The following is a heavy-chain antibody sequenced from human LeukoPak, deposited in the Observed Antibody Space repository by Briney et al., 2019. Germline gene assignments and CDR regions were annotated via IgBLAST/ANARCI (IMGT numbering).Heavy chain of an antibody. D-gene: IGHD4-11*01. V-gene: IGHV4-30-4*01. J-gene: IGHJ6*02. Sequence: PSETLSLTCTVSGGSISSGDYYWSWIRQPPGKGLEWIGYIYYSGSTYYNPSLKSRVTISVDTSKNQFSLKLSSVTAADTAVYYCARAPRTTVTSYYYYYYGMDVWGQGTTATVSS. CDR3: ARAPRTTVTSYYYYYYGMDV. CDR1: GGSISSGDYY. CDR2: IYYSGST.